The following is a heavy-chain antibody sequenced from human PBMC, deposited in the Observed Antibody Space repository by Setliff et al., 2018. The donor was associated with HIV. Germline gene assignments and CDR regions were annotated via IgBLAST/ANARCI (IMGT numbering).Heavy chain of an antibody. Sequence: PSETLSLTCTVSGYSISTAYYWGWIRQSPGEGLEWIGSIYYDGRTFYKPSLKSRLTISVDTSKNQFSLNLTSVTAAGTAVYYCARQASYVLDPWGQGTLVTVSS. CDR2: IYYDGRT. CDR3: ARQASYVLDP. J-gene: IGHJ5*02. D-gene: IGHD1-26*01. CDR1: GYSISTAYY. V-gene: IGHV4-38-2*02.